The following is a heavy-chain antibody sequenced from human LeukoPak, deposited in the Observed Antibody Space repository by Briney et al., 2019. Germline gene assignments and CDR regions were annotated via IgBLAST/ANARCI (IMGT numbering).Heavy chain of an antibody. Sequence: GEYLKIYRQGPGYRLTSYWIGWVRQVPGKGLELVGIIYSGYSDPRYSPSFQGQVAISADKSISIAYLQWSSLKASDTAMYYCARQRGYCSSTSCYVDVKDDAFDIWGQGTMVTVSS. D-gene: IGHD2-2*01. CDR3: ARQRGYCSSTSCYVDVKDDAFDI. V-gene: IGHV5-51*01. CDR1: GYRLTSYW. CDR2: IYSGYSDP. J-gene: IGHJ3*02.